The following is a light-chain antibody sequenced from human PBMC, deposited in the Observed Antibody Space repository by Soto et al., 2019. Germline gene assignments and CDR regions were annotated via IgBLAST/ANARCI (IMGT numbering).Light chain of an antibody. J-gene: IGKJ4*01. CDR2: DVS. V-gene: IGKV1-5*01. Sequence: DIHIPQSPSGLSASDGDTVTITTRASQSIAASLAWYQHKPGEAPKLLIYDVSSLETGVPSRFSGSGSGTEFSLTIRGLQPEDFATYYCQQSYSTPLTFGGGTKVDIK. CDR1: QSIAAS. CDR3: QQSYSTPLT.